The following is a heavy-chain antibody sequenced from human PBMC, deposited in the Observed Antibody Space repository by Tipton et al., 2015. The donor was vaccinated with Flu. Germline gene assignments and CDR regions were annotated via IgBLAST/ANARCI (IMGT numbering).Heavy chain of an antibody. D-gene: IGHD4-11*01. CDR2: IGHTGNT. CDR3: ARRDYSNYVSEPKNWFDS. CDR1: GSSIRSSNYY. Sequence: TLSLTCAVSGSSIRSSNYYWGWIRQPPGKGLEWIGNIGHTGNTYHNPSLKSRVRLSVDTSKNQFSLKLSSVTAADTAVYYCARRDYSNYVSEPKNWFDSWGQGTLVTVSS. J-gene: IGHJ5*01. V-gene: IGHV4-38-2*01.